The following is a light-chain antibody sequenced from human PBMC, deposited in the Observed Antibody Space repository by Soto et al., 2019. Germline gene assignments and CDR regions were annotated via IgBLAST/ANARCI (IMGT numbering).Light chain of an antibody. CDR1: SSDVGGYNY. Sequence: QSALTQPASVSGSPGQSITISCTGTSSDVGGYNYVSCYQQHPGKAPKLMIYEVSNRPSGVSNRFSGSKSGNTASLTISGLQADDEADYYCSSYTSSSTPYVFGTGTKLTVL. V-gene: IGLV2-14*01. CDR2: EVS. J-gene: IGLJ1*01. CDR3: SSYTSSSTPYV.